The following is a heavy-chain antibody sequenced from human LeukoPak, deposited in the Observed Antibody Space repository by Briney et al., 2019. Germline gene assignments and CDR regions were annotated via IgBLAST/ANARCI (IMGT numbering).Heavy chain of an antibody. Sequence: ASVKVSCKTSGYTFTNYAIHWVRQAPGQRFEWMGWINAGYGNTRHSQEFQGRVTITRDTSASTVYMELSRLRSDDTAVYYCARDRSPAYYYDSSGYRGDFDYWGQGTLVTVSS. CDR2: INAGYGNT. CDR1: GYTFTNYA. CDR3: ARDRSPAYYYDSSGYRGDFDY. V-gene: IGHV1-3*01. J-gene: IGHJ4*02. D-gene: IGHD3-22*01.